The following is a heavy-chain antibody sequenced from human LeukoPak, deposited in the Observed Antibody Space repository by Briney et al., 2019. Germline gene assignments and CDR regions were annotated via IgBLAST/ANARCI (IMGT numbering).Heavy chain of an antibody. J-gene: IGHJ6*03. Sequence: TGGSLRLSCAASGFTFSSYWMHWVRQAPGKGLVWVSRINSDGSSTSYADSVKGRFTISRDNAKNTLYLQMNSLRAEDTAVYYCARALGIVGATWPYYYYYMDVWGKGTTVTVSS. V-gene: IGHV3-74*01. CDR2: INSDGSST. D-gene: IGHD1-26*01. CDR1: GFTFSSYW. CDR3: ARALGIVGATWPYYYYYMDV.